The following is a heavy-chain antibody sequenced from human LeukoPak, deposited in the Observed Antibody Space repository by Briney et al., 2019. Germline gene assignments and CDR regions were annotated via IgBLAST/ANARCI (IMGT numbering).Heavy chain of an antibody. J-gene: IGHJ4*02. CDR3: ARVDRMAEIDF. CDR1: GYTFTTYG. CDR2: VSTYTGNA. D-gene: IGHD1-14*01. Sequence: ASVTVSCKASGYTFTTYGLSWVRRAPAQGLEWMGWVSTYTGNATYSQKLQDRITMTTDTSASTGYMELRGLTSDDTAVYYCARVDRMAEIDFWGQGTLVIVSA. V-gene: IGHV1-18*01.